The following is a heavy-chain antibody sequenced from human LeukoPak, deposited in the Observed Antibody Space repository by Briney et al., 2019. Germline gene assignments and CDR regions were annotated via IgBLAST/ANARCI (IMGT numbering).Heavy chain of an antibody. CDR2: IIPIFGTA. Sequence: GASVKVSCKASGYTFTSYAISWVRQAPGQGLEWMAGIIPIFGTANYAQKFQGRVTITADESTSTAYMELSSLRSEDTAVYYCASQYDYVWGSYRFDYWGQGTLVTVSS. J-gene: IGHJ4*02. V-gene: IGHV1-69*13. CDR1: GYTFTSYA. D-gene: IGHD3-16*02. CDR3: ASQYDYVWGSYRFDY.